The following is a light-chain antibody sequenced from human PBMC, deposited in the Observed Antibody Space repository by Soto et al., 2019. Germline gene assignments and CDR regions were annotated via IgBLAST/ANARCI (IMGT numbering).Light chain of an antibody. Sequence: DIHMTQSPSTLSASVGDRVVITCRASQNIDRWLAWYQQKPRKAPHLLIYRASFPDSGVPPRFSGSGSGTEFTLTSNSLQPDDFATYFCQHYNRYPYSFGQGTKLEI. CDR2: RAS. V-gene: IGKV1-5*03. J-gene: IGKJ2*03. CDR1: QNIDRW. CDR3: QHYNRYPYS.